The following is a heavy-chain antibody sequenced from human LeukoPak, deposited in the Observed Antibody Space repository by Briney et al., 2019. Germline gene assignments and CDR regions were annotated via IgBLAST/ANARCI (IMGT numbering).Heavy chain of an antibody. J-gene: IGHJ4*02. D-gene: IGHD3-10*01. Sequence: GGSLRLSCAASGFTFSSYSMKWVRQAPGKGLEWVSGISWNSGSIGYADSVKGRFTISRDNAKNSLYLQMNSLRAEDTALYYCAKDRGLRGAIDYWGQGTLVTVSS. CDR2: ISWNSGSI. V-gene: IGHV3-9*01. CDR1: GFTFSSYS. CDR3: AKDRGLRGAIDY.